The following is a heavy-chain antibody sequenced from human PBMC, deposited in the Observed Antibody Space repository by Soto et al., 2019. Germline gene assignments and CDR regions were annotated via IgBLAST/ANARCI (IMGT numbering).Heavy chain of an antibody. CDR2: IWYDGSNK. CDR1: GFTFSSYG. Sequence: QVQLVESGGGVVQPGRSLRLSCAASGFTFSSYGMHWVRQAPGKGLEWVAVIWYDGSNKYYADSVKGRFTISRDNSKNTLYLQMNSLRAEDTAVYYCAREYDILTGHFDYWGQGTLVTVSS. CDR3: AREYDILTGHFDY. J-gene: IGHJ4*02. V-gene: IGHV3-33*01. D-gene: IGHD3-9*01.